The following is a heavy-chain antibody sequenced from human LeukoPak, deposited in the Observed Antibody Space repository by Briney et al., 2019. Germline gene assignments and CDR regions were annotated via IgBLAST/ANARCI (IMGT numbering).Heavy chain of an antibody. Sequence: GGSLRLSCAASGFTVSSNYMNWVRQAPGKGLEWVSVIYSGGGTYYADSVKGRFTISRDNSKNTLYLQMNSLRAEDTAVYYCARDSSGSFNAFDIWGQGTMVTVSS. CDR1: GFTVSSNY. CDR3: ARDSSGSFNAFDI. V-gene: IGHV3-66*01. D-gene: IGHD1-26*01. CDR2: IYSGGGT. J-gene: IGHJ3*02.